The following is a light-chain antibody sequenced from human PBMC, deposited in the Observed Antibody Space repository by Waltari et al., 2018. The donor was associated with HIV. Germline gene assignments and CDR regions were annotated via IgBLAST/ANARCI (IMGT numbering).Light chain of an antibody. CDR3: YSTDTTGYERV. V-gene: IGLV3-10*01. Sequence: SYELTQPSSVSVSPGQTARITCSGDVLAKRNAYWYQQKSGQAPLLVIYDDNKRPSGIPDRFSGSTSGTMATLTVSRAQVEDEGDYYCYSTDTTGYERVFGGGTKLTVL. CDR2: DDN. CDR1: VLAKRN. J-gene: IGLJ3*02.